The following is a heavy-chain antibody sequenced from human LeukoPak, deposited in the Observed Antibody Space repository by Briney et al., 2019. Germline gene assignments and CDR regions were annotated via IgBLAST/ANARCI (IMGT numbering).Heavy chain of an antibody. CDR1: GYSFTSYW. V-gene: IGHV5-51*01. CDR2: IYPGDSDT. Sequence: GESLKISCKGSGYSFTSYWIGWVRQMPGKGLGWMGIIYPGDSDTRYSPSFQGQVTISADKSISTAYLQWSSLKASDTAMYYCARQKVRGVINNWFDPWGQGTLVTVSS. D-gene: IGHD3-10*01. CDR3: ARQKVRGVINNWFDP. J-gene: IGHJ5*02.